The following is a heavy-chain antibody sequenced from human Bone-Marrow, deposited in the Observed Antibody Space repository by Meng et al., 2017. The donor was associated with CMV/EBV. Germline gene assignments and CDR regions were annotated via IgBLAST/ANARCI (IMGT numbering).Heavy chain of an antibody. CDR2: ISAYNGNT. V-gene: IGHV1-18*01. Sequence: ASVKVSCKASGYTFTSYGISWVRQAPGQGLEWMGWISAYNGNTNYAQKLQGRVTMTTDTSTSTAYMELRSLRSDDTAVYYCARDVPDLYSGSYCADYWGQGTLVTGSS. J-gene: IGHJ4*02. D-gene: IGHD1-26*01. CDR1: GYTFTSYG. CDR3: ARDVPDLYSGSYCADY.